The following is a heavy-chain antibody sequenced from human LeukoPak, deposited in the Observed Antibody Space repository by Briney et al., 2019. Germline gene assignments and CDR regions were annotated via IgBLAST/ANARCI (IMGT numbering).Heavy chain of an antibody. CDR2: ISASGATT. V-gene: IGHV3-23*01. D-gene: IGHD6-19*01. J-gene: IGHJ5*02. CDR3: ATTARVAGA. CDR1: GFIFSGSG. Sequence: GGSLRLSLAAPGFIFSGSGMHWLRQAPGRGLESVSVISASGATTFYADSVKGRFTISRDNFKSVLYLEMNSLRAEDTAVYYCATTARVAGAWGQGTLVTVSS.